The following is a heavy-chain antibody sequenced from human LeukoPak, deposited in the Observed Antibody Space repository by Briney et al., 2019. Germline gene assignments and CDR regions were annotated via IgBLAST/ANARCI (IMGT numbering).Heavy chain of an antibody. V-gene: IGHV4-4*07. D-gene: IGHD2-21*02. CDR2: IYTSGST. CDR1: GGSISSYY. J-gene: IGHJ3*02. CDR3: ARLPGCSGADCFRAFDI. Sequence: PSETLSLTCTVSGGSISSYYWSWIRQPAGKGLEWIGRIYTSGSTNYNPSLRSRITMSVDTSKNHFSLSLTSVTAADTVVYYCARLPGCSGADCFRAFDIWGQGTMVTVSS.